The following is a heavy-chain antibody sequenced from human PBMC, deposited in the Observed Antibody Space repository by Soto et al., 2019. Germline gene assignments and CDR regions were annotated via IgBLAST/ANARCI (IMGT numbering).Heavy chain of an antibody. J-gene: IGHJ6*02. CDR2: ISYDGSNK. CDR1: GFTFSSYA. Sequence: GGSLRLSCAASGFTFSSYAMHWVRQAPGKGLEWVAVISYDGSNKYYADSVKGRFTISRDNSKNTLYLQMNSLRAEDTAVYYCARDRQQPPLFDYGMDVWGQGTTVTVSS. V-gene: IGHV3-30-3*01. CDR3: ARDRQQPPLFDYGMDV. D-gene: IGHD6-13*01.